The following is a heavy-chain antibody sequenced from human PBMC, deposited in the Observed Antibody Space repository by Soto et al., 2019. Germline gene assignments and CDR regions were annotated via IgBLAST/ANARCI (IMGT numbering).Heavy chain of an antibody. D-gene: IGHD6-13*01. J-gene: IGHJ2*01. CDR3: ARDRTGWRQLVDWCFHL. CDR1: GGTFSSYA. CDR2: FIPIFGTA. V-gene: IGHV1-69*12. Sequence: QVQLVQSGAEVKKPGSSVKVSCKASGGTFSSYAISWVRQAPGQGLEWMGGFIPIFGTANYAQKFQGRVTSTADEPTSTGDIELSSLRSEDTTVYDCARDRTGWRQLVDWCFHLWGRGALVAVSS.